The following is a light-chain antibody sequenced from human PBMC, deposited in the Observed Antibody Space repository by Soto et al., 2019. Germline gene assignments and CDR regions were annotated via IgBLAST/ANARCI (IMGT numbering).Light chain of an antibody. J-gene: IGKJ1*01. V-gene: IGKV3-20*01. CDR2: RGS. CDR1: QNIRGNE. CDR3: QDYGTSAPWT. Sequence: VLTQSPGTLSLSPGERTTLSCRASQNIRGNELAWYQQKPGQPPRLLIYRGSSRAPGIPDSFSGRGSGTEFTLTISRLEPEDFAVYYCQDYGTSAPWTFGQGTRVEIK.